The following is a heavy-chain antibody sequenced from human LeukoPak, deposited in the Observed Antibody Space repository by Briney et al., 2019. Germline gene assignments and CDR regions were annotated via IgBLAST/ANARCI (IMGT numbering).Heavy chain of an antibody. CDR3: ARPYYYGSGSYYPLDY. CDR1: GFTVSGNY. Sequence: PGGSLRLSCAASGFTVSGNYMSWVRQAPGKGLEWVAVIWYDGSDKYYADSVKGRFTISRDNSKNTLYLQMNSLRAEDTALYYCARPYYYGSGSYYPLDYWGQGTLVTVSS. V-gene: IGHV3-33*08. D-gene: IGHD3-10*01. J-gene: IGHJ4*02. CDR2: IWYDGSDK.